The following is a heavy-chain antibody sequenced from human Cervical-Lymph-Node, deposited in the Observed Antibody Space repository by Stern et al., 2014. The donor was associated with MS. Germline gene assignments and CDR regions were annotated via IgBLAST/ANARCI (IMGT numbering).Heavy chain of an antibody. Sequence: VQLVESGPGLVKPSETLSLTCTVSGGSISSYFWSWIRPSPGRALEWIGYISHSGSTNSNPSLKSRVTISRDTSKNHLSLKLRSVTAADTAVYYCAREAPGGSGWTPFDYWGQGILVTVSS. CDR2: ISHSGST. D-gene: IGHD6-19*01. V-gene: IGHV4-59*01. CDR3: AREAPGGSGWTPFDY. J-gene: IGHJ4*02. CDR1: GGSISSYF.